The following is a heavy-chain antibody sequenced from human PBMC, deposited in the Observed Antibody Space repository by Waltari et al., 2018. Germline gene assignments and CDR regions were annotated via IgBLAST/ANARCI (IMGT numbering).Heavy chain of an antibody. CDR2: IKQDGSEK. J-gene: IGHJ3*02. Sequence: EGQLVESGGGFVQPGGSLRLSCEASGFSFTGYWMSWVRQATGKGLEWVANIKQDGSEKNYVDSVKGRFTVSRDNAKKSLFLEMNSLRGEDTAVYYCARATYYYDNSGRGAFDIWGQGTRVTVSS. V-gene: IGHV3-7*01. D-gene: IGHD3-22*01. CDR1: GFSFTGYW. CDR3: ARATYYYDNSGRGAFDI.